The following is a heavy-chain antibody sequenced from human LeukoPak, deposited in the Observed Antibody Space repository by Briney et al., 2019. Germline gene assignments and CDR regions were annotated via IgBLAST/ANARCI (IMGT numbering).Heavy chain of an antibody. CDR1: GGSISSYY. Sequence: SETLSLTCTVSGGSISSYYWSSIRQPPGKGLEWIGYIYYSGSTNYNPSLKSRVTISVDTSKNQFSLKLSSVTAADTAVYYCSRGFGREYNFAKYWGQGTLVTVSS. D-gene: IGHD3-10*01. CDR3: SRGFGREYNFAKY. J-gene: IGHJ4*02. V-gene: IGHV4-59*01. CDR2: IYYSGST.